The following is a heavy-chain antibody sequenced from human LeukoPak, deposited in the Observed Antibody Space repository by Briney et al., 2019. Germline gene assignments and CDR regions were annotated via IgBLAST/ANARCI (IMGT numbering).Heavy chain of an antibody. V-gene: IGHV3-48*04. D-gene: IGHD6-19*01. CDR2: ISYSSNTI. Sequence: GGSLRLSCAASGFTFSTSGVNWVRQAPGKGLEWVSYISYSSNTIYYADSVKGRFTISRDNAKNSLYLQMNSLRAEDTAVYYCSSGQFDSIDYWGQGTLVTVSS. J-gene: IGHJ4*02. CDR1: GFTFSTSG. CDR3: SSGQFDSIDY.